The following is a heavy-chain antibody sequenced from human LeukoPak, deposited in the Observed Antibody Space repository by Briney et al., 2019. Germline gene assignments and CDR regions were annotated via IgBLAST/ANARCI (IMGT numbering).Heavy chain of an antibody. V-gene: IGHV4-39*01. Sequence: PSETLSLTCTVSGGSISSSSYYWGWIRQPPGKGLEWIGSIYYSGSTYYNPSLKSRVTISVDTSKNQFSLKLSSVTAADTAVYYCAKLTMCSCGSCYSEGIDYWGQGTLVTVSS. CDR1: GGSISSSSYY. CDR3: AKLTMCSCGSCYSEGIDY. CDR2: IYYSGST. J-gene: IGHJ4*02. D-gene: IGHD2-15*01.